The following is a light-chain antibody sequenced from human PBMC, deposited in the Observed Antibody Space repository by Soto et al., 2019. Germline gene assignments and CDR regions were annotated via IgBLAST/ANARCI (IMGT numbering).Light chain of an antibody. Sequence: QSALTQPASVSGSPGQSITISCTATSSDVGSYNFVSWYQQHPGKAPKLIIYEATKRPSGVSNRFSGSKSGNTASLTISGLQAEDEADYYCCSHAGSGTLVFGGGTKVTVL. J-gene: IGLJ2*01. CDR2: EAT. V-gene: IGLV2-23*01. CDR1: SSDVGSYNF. CDR3: CSHAGSGTLV.